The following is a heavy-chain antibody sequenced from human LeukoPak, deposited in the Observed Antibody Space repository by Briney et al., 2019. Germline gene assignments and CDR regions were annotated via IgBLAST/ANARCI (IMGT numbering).Heavy chain of an antibody. CDR3: AKGSLWFGELPHDY. D-gene: IGHD3-10*01. V-gene: IGHV3-23*01. J-gene: IGHJ4*02. CDR1: GFTFSSYA. CDR2: ISGSGSST. Sequence: PGGSLRLSCAASGFTFSSYAMSWVRQAPGKGLEWVSAISGSGSSTYYADSVKGRFTISRDNSKNTLYLQMNSLRAEDTAVYYCAKGSLWFGELPHDYWGQGTLVTVSS.